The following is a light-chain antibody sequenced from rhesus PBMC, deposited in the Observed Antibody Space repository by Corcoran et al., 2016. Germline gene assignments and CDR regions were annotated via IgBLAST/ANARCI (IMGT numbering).Light chain of an antibody. J-gene: IGKJ2*01. CDR2: GAS. CDR1: QSVGSY. CDR3: QQSSNLYS. Sequence: QWERATLSCRASQSVGSYLAWYQQKPGQAPRLLIYGASSRATGIPDRFSGSGSGTDFTLTISSLETEDVGVYYCQQSSNLYSFGQGTKVEIK. V-gene: IGKV3-24*04.